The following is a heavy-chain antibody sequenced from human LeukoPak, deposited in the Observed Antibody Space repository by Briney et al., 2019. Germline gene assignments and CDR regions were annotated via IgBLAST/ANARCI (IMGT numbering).Heavy chain of an antibody. CDR3: ARVLREWLLFGWFDP. V-gene: IGHV3-11*01. Sequence: GGSLRLSCAASGFTFSDYYMSWFRQAPGKGLEWVSYISSSGSTIYYADSLKGRFTISRDNAKNSLYLQMNSLRAEDTAVYYCARVLREWLLFGWFDPWGQGTLVTVSS. CDR1: GFTFSDYY. CDR2: ISSSGSTI. J-gene: IGHJ5*02. D-gene: IGHD3-3*01.